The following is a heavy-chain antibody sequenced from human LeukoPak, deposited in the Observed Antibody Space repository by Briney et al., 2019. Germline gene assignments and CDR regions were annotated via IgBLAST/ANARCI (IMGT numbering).Heavy chain of an antibody. J-gene: IGHJ4*02. CDR2: ISGSGGST. Sequence: PGGSLRLSCAASGFTFSSYAMSWVRQAPGKGLEWVSAISGSGGSTYYADSVKGRFTISRDNSKNTLYLQMNSLRAEDTAVYYCAKGTDSSGYYSVFDYWGQGTLVTVSS. V-gene: IGHV3-23*01. CDR1: GFTFSSYA. CDR3: AKGTDSSGYYSVFDY. D-gene: IGHD3-22*01.